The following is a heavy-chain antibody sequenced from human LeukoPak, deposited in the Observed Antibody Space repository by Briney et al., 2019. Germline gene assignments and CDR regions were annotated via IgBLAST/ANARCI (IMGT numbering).Heavy chain of an antibody. V-gene: IGHV4-39*07. CDR1: GGSISSSSYY. CDR3: ASLRWLELTNWFDP. CDR2: IYYSGST. D-gene: IGHD1-7*01. Sequence: SETLSLTCTVSGGSISSSSYYWGWIRQPPGKGLEWIGSIYYSGSTYYNPSLKSRVTISVDTSKNQFSLKLSSVTAADTAVYYCASLRWLELTNWFDPWGQGTLVTVSS. J-gene: IGHJ5*02.